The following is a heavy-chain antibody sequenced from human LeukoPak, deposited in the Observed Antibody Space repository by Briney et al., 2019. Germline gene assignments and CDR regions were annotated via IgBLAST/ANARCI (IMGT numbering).Heavy chain of an antibody. D-gene: IGHD4-17*01. CDR3: ARQMTTVTTCFDY. Sequence: GGSLRLSCAASGFTFSSYAMSWVRQAPGKGLEWVSCISGSGGTTYYADSVKGRFAISRDNSKNTLYLQMNSLRAEDTAVYYCARQMTTVTTCFDYWGQGTLVTVSS. J-gene: IGHJ4*02. V-gene: IGHV3-23*01. CDR1: GFTFSSYA. CDR2: ISGSGGTT.